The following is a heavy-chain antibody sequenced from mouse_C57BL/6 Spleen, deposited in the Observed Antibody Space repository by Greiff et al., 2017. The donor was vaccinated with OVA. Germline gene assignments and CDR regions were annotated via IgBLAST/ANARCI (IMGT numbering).Heavy chain of an antibody. CDR1: GYTFTSYW. Sequence: VQLQQSGAELAKPGASVKLSCKASGYTFTSYWMHWVNQRPGPGLEWIGYINPRSGNTKYNQKFKDKATLTADKSSSTAYMHLSSLTYEDSAVYYCARHDTTVDYWGQGTTLTVSS. CDR3: ARHDTTVDY. CDR2: INPRSGNT. V-gene: IGHV1-7*01. D-gene: IGHD1-1*01. J-gene: IGHJ2*01.